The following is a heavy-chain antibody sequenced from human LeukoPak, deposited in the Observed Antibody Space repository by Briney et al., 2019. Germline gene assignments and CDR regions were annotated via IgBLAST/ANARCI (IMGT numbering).Heavy chain of an antibody. V-gene: IGHV3-7*01. Sequence: GGSLRLSCAASGFTFSSYSMNWVRQAPGKGLECVAIINQDGSEKYYVDSVKGRFTISGDNAKNSLYLQMSSLRADDTAVYFCARDPVGGAFDIWGQGTMVTVSS. CDR3: ARDPVGGAFDI. CDR2: INQDGSEK. J-gene: IGHJ3*02. D-gene: IGHD3-16*01. CDR1: GFTFSSYS.